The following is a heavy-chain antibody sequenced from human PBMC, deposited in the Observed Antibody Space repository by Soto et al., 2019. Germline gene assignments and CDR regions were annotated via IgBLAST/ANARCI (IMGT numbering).Heavy chain of an antibody. Sequence: GGSLRLSCAASGFTFSGYYMSWIRQAPGKGLEWIAYISSSGYTIRYADSVEGRFTVSRDDAKKILYLQMNSLRVEDTAVYYCARGGSARSKDWGQGTLVTVS. D-gene: IGHD3-10*01. J-gene: IGHJ4*02. CDR2: ISSSGYTI. V-gene: IGHV3-11*01. CDR3: ARGGSARSKD. CDR1: GFTFSGYY.